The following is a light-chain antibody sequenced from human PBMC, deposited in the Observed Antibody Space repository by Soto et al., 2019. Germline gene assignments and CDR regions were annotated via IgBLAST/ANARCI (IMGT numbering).Light chain of an antibody. J-gene: IGLJ1*01. Sequence: QSVVTQPPSASGTPGQRVTISCSGSSSNIGSNTVNWFQHLPGTAPKLIIYASKQRPSGVPDRFSGSKSGTSASLAISGLQSEDEADYYCASWDDSLIAYVFGTGTKLTVL. CDR1: SSNIGSNT. CDR2: ASK. V-gene: IGLV1-44*01. CDR3: ASWDDSLIAYV.